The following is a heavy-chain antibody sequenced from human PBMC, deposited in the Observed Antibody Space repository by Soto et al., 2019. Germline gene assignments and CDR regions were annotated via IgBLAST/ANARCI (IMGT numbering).Heavy chain of an antibody. V-gene: IGHV4-31*03. Sequence: SETLCLTCTVSGGSIRSGGYYWSWIRQHPGKGLEWIGYIYYSGSTYYNPSLKSRVTISVDTSKNQFSLKLSSVTAADTAVYYCARASVSSGSAAVDPWGQGTLVTVS. CDR1: GGSIRSGGYY. CDR2: IYYSGST. CDR3: ARASVSSGSAAVDP. J-gene: IGHJ5*02. D-gene: IGHD6-19*01.